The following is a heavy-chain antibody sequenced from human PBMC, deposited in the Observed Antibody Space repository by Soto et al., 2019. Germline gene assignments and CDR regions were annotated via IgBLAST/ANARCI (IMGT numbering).Heavy chain of an antibody. CDR2: IYHSGST. Sequence: PSETLSLTCAVSGGSISRGGYSWSWIRQPPGKGLEWIGYIYHSGSTYYNPSLKSRVTISVDRSKNQFSLKLSSVTAADTAVYYCARVQANTYYDILTGYLDNWGQGTLVTVSS. V-gene: IGHV4-30-2*01. CDR3: ARVQANTYYDILTGYLDN. CDR1: GGSISRGGYS. D-gene: IGHD3-9*01. J-gene: IGHJ4*02.